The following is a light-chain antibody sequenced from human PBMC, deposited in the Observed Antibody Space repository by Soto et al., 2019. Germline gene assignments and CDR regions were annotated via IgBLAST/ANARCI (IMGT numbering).Light chain of an antibody. V-gene: IGKV3-20*01. Sequence: EIVLTQSPGTLSLSPGESATLSCRASQSVSSSYLAWYQQKPGQAPRLLISAAYSRASGIPGRFSGSGSGTDFTLTIRRLEPEDVAVYSCQHYGGPFTFGPGTKVDIK. CDR3: QHYGGPFT. CDR2: AAY. CDR1: QSVSSSY. J-gene: IGKJ3*01.